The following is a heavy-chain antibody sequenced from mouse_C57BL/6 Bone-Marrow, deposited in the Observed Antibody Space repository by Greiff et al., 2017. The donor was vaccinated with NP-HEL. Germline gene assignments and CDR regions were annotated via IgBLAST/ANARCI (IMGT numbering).Heavy chain of an antibody. CDR1: GFNFKDYY. V-gene: IGHV14-4*01. CDR3: TTSTTVYY. CDR2: IDPENGDT. D-gene: IGHD1-1*01. Sequence: VQLQQSGAELVRPGASVKLSCTASGFNFKDYYMHWVKQRPEQGLEWIGWIDPENGDTEYASKFQGKATITADTSSNTAYLQLSSLTSEDTAVYYCTTSTTVYYWDQGTTLTVSA. J-gene: IGHJ2*01.